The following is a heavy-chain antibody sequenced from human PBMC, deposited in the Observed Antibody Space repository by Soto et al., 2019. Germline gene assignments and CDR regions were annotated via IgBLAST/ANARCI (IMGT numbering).Heavy chain of an antibody. Sequence: ASVKVSCKASGYTFTSYAMHWVRQAPGQRLEWMGWINAGNGNTKYSQKFQGRVTITRDTSASTAYMELSSLRSEDTAVYYCARNMVRGVMCIDYWGQGTLVTVYS. V-gene: IGHV1-3*01. CDR2: INAGNGNT. J-gene: IGHJ4*02. D-gene: IGHD3-10*01. CDR3: ARNMVRGVMCIDY. CDR1: GYTFTSYA.